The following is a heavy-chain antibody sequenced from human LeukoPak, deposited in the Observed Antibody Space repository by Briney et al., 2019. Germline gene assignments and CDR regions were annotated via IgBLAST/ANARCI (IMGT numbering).Heavy chain of an antibody. Sequence: SETLSLTCTVSGGPISSYYWSWIRQPPGKGLEWIGYIYYSGSTNYNPSLKSRVTISVDTSKNQFSLKLSSVTAADTAVYYCARGVWFGELRSYYFDYWGQGTLVTVSS. CDR2: IYYSGST. J-gene: IGHJ4*02. D-gene: IGHD3-10*01. CDR3: ARGVWFGELRSYYFDY. V-gene: IGHV4-59*01. CDR1: GGPISSYY.